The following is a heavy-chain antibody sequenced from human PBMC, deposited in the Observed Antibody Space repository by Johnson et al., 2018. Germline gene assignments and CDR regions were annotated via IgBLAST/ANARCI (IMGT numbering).Heavy chain of an antibody. V-gene: IGHV3-49*03. CDR1: GFTFGDYA. Sequence: VQLVESGGGLVQPGRSLRLSCTASGFTFGDYAMSWFRQAPGKGLEWVGVIGSRAFGATTEYAASVKGRFTISRGDSKSIGYLQMNRLKTEDTAVYYCKSGRTSACDIWGQGTMVTVSS. D-gene: IGHD1-26*01. J-gene: IGHJ3*02. CDR3: KSGRTSACDI. CDR2: IGSRAFGATT.